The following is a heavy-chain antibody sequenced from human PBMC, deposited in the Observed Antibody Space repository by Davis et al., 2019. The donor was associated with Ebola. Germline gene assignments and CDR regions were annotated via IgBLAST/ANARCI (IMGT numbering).Heavy chain of an antibody. CDR1: GFTFSSYS. V-gene: IGHV3-21*01. J-gene: IGHJ2*01. CDR3: VRDPALVVTGGGWFFGL. D-gene: IGHD2-21*02. CDR2: ISSSRNYI. Sequence: GESLKISCAASGFTFSSYSMNWVRQAPGKGLEWVSFISSSRNYIYYADSVKVRFTTSRDNAKNSLYLQMNTLRAEDTAVYYCVRDPALVVTGGGWFFGLWGRGTLVTVSS.